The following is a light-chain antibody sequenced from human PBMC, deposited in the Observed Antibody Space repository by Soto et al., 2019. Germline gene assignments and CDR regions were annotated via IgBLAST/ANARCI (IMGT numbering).Light chain of an antibody. CDR1: SSDVGSYNL. J-gene: IGLJ2*01. V-gene: IGLV2-23*02. CDR2: EVS. CDR3: CSYAGTNILVL. Sequence: QSALTQPASVSGSPGQSITISCTGTSSDVGSYNLVSWYQQLPGKAPKLIVYEVSKRPSGASSRFSGSKSGNTASLTISGLQADDEADYYCCSYAGTNILVLFGGGTKLTVL.